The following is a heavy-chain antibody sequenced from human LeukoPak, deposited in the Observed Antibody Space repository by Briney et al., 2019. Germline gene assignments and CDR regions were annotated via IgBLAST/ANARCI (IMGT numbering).Heavy chain of an antibody. CDR2: ISYDGSNK. V-gene: IGHV3-30*03. J-gene: IGHJ4*02. CDR1: GFTFSSYG. Sequence: GRSLRLSCAASGFTFSSYGMHWVRQAPGKGLEWVAVISYDGSNKYYADSVKGRFTISRDNSKNTLYLQMNSLRAEDTAVYYCAREGFRGMFDYWGQGTLVTVSS. CDR3: AREGFRGMFDY.